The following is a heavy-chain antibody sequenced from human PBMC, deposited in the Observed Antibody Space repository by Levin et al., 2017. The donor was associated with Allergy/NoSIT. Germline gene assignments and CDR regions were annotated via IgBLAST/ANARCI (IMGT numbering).Heavy chain of an antibody. Sequence: LSLTCAASGFSFHGCAMHWVRPAPGKGLEWVSGISWNSGNIVYADSVKGRFTVSRDNAKNSLFLQMNSLKPEDTAFYYCAKDITARGYYYGLDVWGQGTTVTVSS. CDR1: GFSFHGCA. J-gene: IGHJ6*02. D-gene: IGHD3-10*01. CDR2: ISWNSGNI. V-gene: IGHV3-9*01. CDR3: AKDITARGYYYGLDV.